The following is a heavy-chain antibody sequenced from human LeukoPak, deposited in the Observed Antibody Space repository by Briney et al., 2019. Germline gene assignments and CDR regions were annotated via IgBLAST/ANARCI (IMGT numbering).Heavy chain of an antibody. D-gene: IGHD1-26*01. CDR1: GGSVNSGSSY. CDR2: ISYSGST. Sequence: SEALSLTCTVSGGSVNSGSSYWSWIRQPPGKGLEWIGCISYSGSTNYNPSLRSRVTMSLDTSKNQFSLTLSSVTAADTAVYFCATRRVGATFDYWGQGTLVTVSS. CDR3: ATRRVGATFDY. V-gene: IGHV4-61*01. J-gene: IGHJ4*02.